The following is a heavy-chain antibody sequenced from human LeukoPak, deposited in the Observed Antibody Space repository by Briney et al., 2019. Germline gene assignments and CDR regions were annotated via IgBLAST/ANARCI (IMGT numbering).Heavy chain of an antibody. J-gene: IGHJ3*02. Sequence: ASVKVSCKASGGTFTSYAISWVRQAPGQGLEWMGGIIPIFCTANYAQKFQGRVTITADKSTSTAYMELSSLRSEDTAVYYCAREIPGDLSAFDIWGQGTMVTVSS. CDR1: GGTFTSYA. CDR2: IIPIFCTA. CDR3: AREIPGDLSAFDI. D-gene: IGHD3-10*01. V-gene: IGHV1-69*06.